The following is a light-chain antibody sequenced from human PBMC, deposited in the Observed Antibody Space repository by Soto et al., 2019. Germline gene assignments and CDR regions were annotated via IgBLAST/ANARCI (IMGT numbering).Light chain of an antibody. J-gene: IGKJ4*01. CDR2: GAS. Sequence: EIVLTQSPGTLSLSPGERATLSCRASQSVSSSYLDWYQQKPGQAPRLLIYGASSRATGIPDRFSGSGSGTDFTLTISRLDPEDFAVYYWQQYGSLITFGGGTKVEIK. V-gene: IGKV3-20*01. CDR3: QQYGSLIT. CDR1: QSVSSSY.